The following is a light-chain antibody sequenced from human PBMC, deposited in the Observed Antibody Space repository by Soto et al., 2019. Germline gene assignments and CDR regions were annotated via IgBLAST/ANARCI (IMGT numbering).Light chain of an antibody. Sequence: EIVVTQSPATLSLSPGARATLSCRARQSVSSYLAWYSQKPGQAPRLLMYDASNRATGIPARFSGSGSGTDFTPTISSLEHEDFAVYYCQQRSNWQGATFGGETNVEIK. J-gene: IGKJ4*02. CDR1: QSVSSY. V-gene: IGKV3-11*01. CDR3: QQRSNWQGAT. CDR2: DAS.